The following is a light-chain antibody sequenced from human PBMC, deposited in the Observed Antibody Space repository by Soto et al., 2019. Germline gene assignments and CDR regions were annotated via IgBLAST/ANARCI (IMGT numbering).Light chain of an antibody. Sequence: QPVLTQSPSASASLGASVKLTCTLSSGHSTYAIAWHQQQPEKGPRYLMKVNSDGSHSKGDGIPDRFSGSGSGAERYLIISSLQSEDEADYYCQTWGTGIRVFGGGTKLTVL. CDR3: QTWGTGIRV. J-gene: IGLJ2*01. CDR1: SGHSTYA. V-gene: IGLV4-69*01. CDR2: VNSDGSH.